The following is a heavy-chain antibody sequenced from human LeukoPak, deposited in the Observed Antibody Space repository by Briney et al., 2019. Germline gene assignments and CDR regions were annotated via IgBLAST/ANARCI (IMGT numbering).Heavy chain of an antibody. Sequence: SVKVSCKASGGTLSSYAISWVRQAPGQGLEWMGGIIPIFGAANYAQKFQGRVTITADESTSTAYMELSSLRSEDTAVYYCARDYPNTPHYYYYGMDVWGQGTTVTVSS. CDR3: ARDYPNTPHYYYYGMDV. D-gene: IGHD1-14*01. CDR1: GGTLSSYA. J-gene: IGHJ6*02. CDR2: IIPIFGAA. V-gene: IGHV1-69*01.